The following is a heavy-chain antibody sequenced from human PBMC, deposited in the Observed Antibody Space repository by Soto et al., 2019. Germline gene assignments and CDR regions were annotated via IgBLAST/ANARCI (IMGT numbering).Heavy chain of an antibody. J-gene: IGHJ4*02. CDR1: GFTFSDYY. CDR3: ARFGLPNIAVASFDY. D-gene: IGHD6-19*01. V-gene: IGHV3-11*01. CDR2: ISSSGSTI. Sequence: GGSLRLSCAASGFTFSDYYMSWIRQAPGKGLEWVSYISSSGSTIYYADSVKGRFTISRDNAKNSLYLQMNSLRAEDTAVYYCARFGLPNIAVASFDYWGQGTLVTVSS.